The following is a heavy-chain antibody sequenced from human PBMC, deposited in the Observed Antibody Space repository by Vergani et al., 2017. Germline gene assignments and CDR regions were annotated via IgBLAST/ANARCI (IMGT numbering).Heavy chain of an antibody. CDR1: GYSLTGYY. CDR3: ARDEKRYFDFXRGYENYYYYMDV. D-gene: IGHD3-3*01. Sequence: QVQLVQSGAEVKKPGASVEVSCKASGYSLTGYYIHWVRQAPGQGLEWVGWINPNNGGTNYAQKFQGRVTMSRDTSISTVYMELSSLRSDDTAVYYCARDEKRYFDFXRGYENYYYYMDVWGKGTTVTVSS. CDR2: INPNNGGT. J-gene: IGHJ6*03. V-gene: IGHV1-2*02.